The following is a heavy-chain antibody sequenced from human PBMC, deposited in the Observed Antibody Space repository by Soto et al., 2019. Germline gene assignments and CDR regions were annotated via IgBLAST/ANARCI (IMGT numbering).Heavy chain of an antibody. V-gene: IGHV3-30*18. J-gene: IGHJ4*02. CDR2: ISFDGKNK. CDR1: GLSFSSYG. CDR3: AKSRALVYDIEPPFDY. D-gene: IGHD2-8*01. Sequence: GGSLRLSCAASGLSFSSYGMHWVRQAPGKGLEWVAVISFDGKNKYYADSVKGRFTISRDNAKNTLNLQMSSLRAEDTAVYYCAKSRALVYDIEPPFDYWGQGTLVTVSS.